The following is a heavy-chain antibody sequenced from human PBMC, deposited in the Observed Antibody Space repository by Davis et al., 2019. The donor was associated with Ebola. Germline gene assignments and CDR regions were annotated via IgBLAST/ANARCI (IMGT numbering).Heavy chain of an antibody. Sequence: ASVKVSCKASGYTFTSYGITWVRQAPGQGLEWMGWINPHNGSTNYAQNVQGRVTMTTDTSTSTAYMEVGILRSDDTAVYYCARAQFPTTSDHWGQGTLVTVSS. V-gene: IGHV1-18*04. J-gene: IGHJ4*02. CDR2: INPHNGST. CDR3: ARAQFPTTSDH. CDR1: GYTFTSYG. D-gene: IGHD1-1*01.